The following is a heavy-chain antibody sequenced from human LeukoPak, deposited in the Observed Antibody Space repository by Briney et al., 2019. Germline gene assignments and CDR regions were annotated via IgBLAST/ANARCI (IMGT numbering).Heavy chain of an antibody. D-gene: IGHD2-8*01. Sequence: ASETLSLTCTVSGGSISSSSYYWGWIRQPPGKGLEWIGSIYYSGSTYYNPSLKSRVTISVDTSKNQFSLKLSSVTAADTAVYYCARVVWPGHFDYWGQGTLVTVSS. J-gene: IGHJ4*02. CDR3: ARVVWPGHFDY. CDR2: IYYSGST. CDR1: GGSISSSSYY. V-gene: IGHV4-39*07.